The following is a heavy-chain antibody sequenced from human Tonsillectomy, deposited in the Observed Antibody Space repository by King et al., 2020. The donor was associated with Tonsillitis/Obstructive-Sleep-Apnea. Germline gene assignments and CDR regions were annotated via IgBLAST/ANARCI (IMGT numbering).Heavy chain of an antibody. CDR3: AKDRFERITMVRGGPGWDN. Sequence: VQLVESGGGVVQPGRSLRLSCAASGFTFSSYGMHWVRQAPGKGLEWVAVISYDGSNKYYADSVKGRFTISRDNSKNTLYLQMNSLRAEDTAVYYCAKDRFERITMVRGGPGWDNWGQGTLVTVSS. CDR2: ISYDGSNK. V-gene: IGHV3-30*18. J-gene: IGHJ4*02. CDR1: GFTFSSYG. D-gene: IGHD3-10*01.